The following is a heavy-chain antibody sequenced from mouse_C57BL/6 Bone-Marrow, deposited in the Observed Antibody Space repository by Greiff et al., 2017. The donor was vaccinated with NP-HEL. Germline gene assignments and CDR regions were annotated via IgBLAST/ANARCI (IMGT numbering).Heavy chain of an antibody. CDR3: ARSDGYYFYAMDY. D-gene: IGHD2-3*01. CDR1: GYSFTGYY. V-gene: IGHV1-42*01. J-gene: IGHJ4*01. CDR2: INPSTGGT. Sequence: VQLQQSGPELVKPGASVKISCKASGYSFTGYYMNWVKQSPEKSLEWIGEINPSTGGTTYNQKFKAKATLTVDKSSSTAYMQLKSLTSEDSAVYYCARSDGYYFYAMDYWGQGTSVTVSS.